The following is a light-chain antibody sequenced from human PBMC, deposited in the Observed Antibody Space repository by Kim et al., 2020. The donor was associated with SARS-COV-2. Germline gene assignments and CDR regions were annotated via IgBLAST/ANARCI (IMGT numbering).Light chain of an antibody. Sequence: ASVGDRVTISCRASQDIANSLAWYQQKPGKVPQVLIYAASTLQSGVPSRFSGSGSGTEFTLTIGSLQTEDVATYYCQKYNSAPWTFGPGTKVEIK. CDR2: AAS. CDR1: QDIANS. J-gene: IGKJ1*01. V-gene: IGKV1-27*01. CDR3: QKYNSAPWT.